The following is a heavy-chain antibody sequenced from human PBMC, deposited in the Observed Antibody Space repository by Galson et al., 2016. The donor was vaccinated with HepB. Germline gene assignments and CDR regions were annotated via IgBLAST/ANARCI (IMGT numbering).Heavy chain of an antibody. CDR1: GGSISSFRYY. CDR2: LYRSGDT. J-gene: IGHJ4*02. CDR3: ARQPNMCGATCYVDF. V-gene: IGHV4-39*01. D-gene: IGHD2-21*01. Sequence: SETLSLTCSVSGGSISSFRYYWGWIRQPPGKGLEWIGSLYRSGDTYYNPSLKSRVSISEDTSNNQFSLKLISVTAADTTVYYCARQPNMCGATCYVDFWGPGTLVTVSA.